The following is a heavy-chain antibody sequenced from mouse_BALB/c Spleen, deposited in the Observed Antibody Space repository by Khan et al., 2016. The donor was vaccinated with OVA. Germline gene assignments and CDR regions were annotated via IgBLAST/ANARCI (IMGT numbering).Heavy chain of an antibody. V-gene: IGHV3-2*02. CDR3: ARDGSRYNYAMDY. CDR1: GYSITSDYA. CDR2: ISYSGST. Sequence: EVKLMESGPGLVKPSQSLSLTCTVTGYSITSDYAWNWIRQFPGNKLEWMGYISYSGSTNYNPALKSRISITRDTSKNQFFLQLNSVTTEDTATYYCARDGSRYNYAMDYWRQGTSVTVSS. D-gene: IGHD2-3*01. J-gene: IGHJ4*01.